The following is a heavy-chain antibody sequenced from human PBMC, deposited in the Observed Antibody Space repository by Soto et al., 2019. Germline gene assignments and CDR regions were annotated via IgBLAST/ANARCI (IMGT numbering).Heavy chain of an antibody. CDR2: IIPISGTA. D-gene: IGHD2-2*01. V-gene: IGHV1-69*01. J-gene: IGHJ6*02. Sequence: QVQLVQSGAEVKKPGSSVKVSCKASGGTFSSYAISWVRQAPGQGLEWMGGIIPISGTANYAQKFQGRVTITADESTSTAYMELSSLRSEKTAVYYCATSQGSSTSLEIYYYYYYGMDVWGQGPTVTFSS. CDR3: ATSQGSSTSLEIYYYYYYGMDV. CDR1: GGTFSSYA.